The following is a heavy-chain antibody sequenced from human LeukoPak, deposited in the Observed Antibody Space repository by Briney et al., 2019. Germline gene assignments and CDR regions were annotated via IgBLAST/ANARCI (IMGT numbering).Heavy chain of an antibody. CDR3: ARIFSYYDSSGYYPRYYYYGMDV. CDR1: GYTFTSYA. V-gene: IGHV7-4-1*02. J-gene: IGHJ6*02. D-gene: IGHD3-22*01. Sequence: ASVKVSCKASGYTFTSYAMNWVRQAPGQGLEWMGWINTNTGNPTYAQGFTGRFVFSLDTSVSTAYLQISSLKAEDTAVYYCARIFSYYDSSGYYPRYYYYGMDVWGQGTTVTVSS. CDR2: INTNTGNP.